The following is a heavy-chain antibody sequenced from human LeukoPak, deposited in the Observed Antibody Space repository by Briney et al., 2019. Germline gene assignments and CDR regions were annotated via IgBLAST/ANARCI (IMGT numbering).Heavy chain of an antibody. V-gene: IGHV3-15*01. Sequence: KTGGSLKLSCAASGFTFSNYAMHWVRQAPGKGLEWVGHIKSKTDGGTTEYAAPVKGRFTISRDDSRNTLYLQMNSLKTEDTAIYYCTWQLLWRIFDPWGQGTLVTVSS. CDR3: TWQLLWRIFDP. CDR2: IKSKTDGGTT. J-gene: IGHJ5*02. CDR1: GFTFSNYA. D-gene: IGHD3-10*01.